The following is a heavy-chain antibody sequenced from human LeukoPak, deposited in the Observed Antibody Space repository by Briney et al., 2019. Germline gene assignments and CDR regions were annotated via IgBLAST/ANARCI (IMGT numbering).Heavy chain of an antibody. CDR1: GFTFSSYW. J-gene: IGHJ6*03. CDR3: ARGVGYFDWPHYYYYYMDV. D-gene: IGHD3-9*01. CDR2: IKKDGSEK. Sequence: GGSLRLSCAASGFTFSSYWMSWVRQAPGKGLEWVANIKKDGSEKYYVDSVKGRFTISRDNAKNSLYLQMNSLRAEDTAVYYCARGVGYFDWPHYYYYYMDVWGKGTTVTISS. V-gene: IGHV3-7*01.